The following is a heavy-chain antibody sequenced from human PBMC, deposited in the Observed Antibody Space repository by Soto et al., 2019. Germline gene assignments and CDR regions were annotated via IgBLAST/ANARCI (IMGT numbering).Heavy chain of an antibody. D-gene: IGHD3-22*01. CDR3: TTDITMIVETTSDPGY. V-gene: IGHV3-15*01. J-gene: IGHJ4*02. CDR1: GFTFSNAW. CDR2: IKSKTDGGTT. Sequence: GGSLRLSCAASGFTFSNAWMSWVRQAPGKGLEWVGRIKSKTDGGTTDYAAPVKGRFTISRDDSKNTLYLQMNSLKTEDTAVYYCTTDITMIVETTSDPGYWGQGTLVTVSS.